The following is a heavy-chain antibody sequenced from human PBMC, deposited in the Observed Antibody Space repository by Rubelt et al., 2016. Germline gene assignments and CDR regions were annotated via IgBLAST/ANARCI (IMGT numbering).Heavy chain of an antibody. V-gene: IGHV3-21*06. CDR2: IVYSGDYQ. J-gene: IGHJ4*02. CDR1: GFTFTTSG. Sequence: EVHLVESGGGLVQPGGSLRLSCVASGFTFTTSGMTWIRQAPGKGLEWVSTIVYSGDYQYYADSVKGRFNVSRDNAMNSLYLQMKSLRGDETAMYFCARDWSEWSRDYWGQGTLVTVSS. D-gene: IGHD3-3*01. CDR3: ARDWSEWSRDY.